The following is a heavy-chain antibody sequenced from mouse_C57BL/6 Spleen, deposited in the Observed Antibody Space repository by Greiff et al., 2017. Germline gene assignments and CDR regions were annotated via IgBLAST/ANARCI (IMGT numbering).Heavy chain of an antibody. CDR3: ARVVVGGAMGG. Sequence: QVQLQQPGAELVKPGASVKMSCKASGYTFTSYWITWVKQRPGQGLEWIGDIYPGSGSTNYNEKFKSKATLTVDTSSSTAYMQLSSLTSEDAAVYYCARVVVGGAMGGRGQRTSVSVSS. V-gene: IGHV1-55*01. CDR2: IYPGSGST. CDR1: GYTFTSYW. J-gene: IGHJ4*01. D-gene: IGHD1-1*01.